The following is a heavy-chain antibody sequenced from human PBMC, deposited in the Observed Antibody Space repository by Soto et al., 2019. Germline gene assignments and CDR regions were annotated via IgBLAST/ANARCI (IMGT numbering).Heavy chain of an antibody. CDR1: GGSFSGYY. D-gene: IGHD4-17*01. Sequence: SETLSLTCAVYGGSFSGYYWSWIRQPPGKGLEWIGEINHSGSTNYNPSLKSRVTISVDTSKNQFSLKLSSVTAADTAVYYCARQGDYGDYETDYWGQGTVVTVS. CDR2: INHSGST. CDR3: ARQGDYGDYETDY. J-gene: IGHJ4*02. V-gene: IGHV4-34*01.